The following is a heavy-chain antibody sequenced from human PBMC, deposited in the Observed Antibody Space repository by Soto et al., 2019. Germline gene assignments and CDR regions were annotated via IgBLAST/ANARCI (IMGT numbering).Heavy chain of an antibody. D-gene: IGHD3-22*01. V-gene: IGHV4-59*01. CDR3: AGVRADYYDSSGPPGWLDP. J-gene: IGHJ5*02. Sequence: SETLSLTCTVSGGSISSYYWSWIRQPPGKGLEWIGYIYYSGSTNYNPSLKSRVTISVDTSKNQFSLKLSSVTAADTAVYYCAGVRADYYDSSGPPGWLDPWGQGTLVTVSS. CDR1: GGSISSYY. CDR2: IYYSGST.